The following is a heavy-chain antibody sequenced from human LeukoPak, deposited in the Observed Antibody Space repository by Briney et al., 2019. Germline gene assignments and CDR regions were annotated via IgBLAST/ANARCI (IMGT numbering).Heavy chain of an antibody. D-gene: IGHD1/OR15-1a*01. CDR2: IFYSGSPSYRGST. V-gene: IGHV4-39*01. J-gene: IGHJ4*02. CDR1: GGSINSRTYY. CDR3: VRRWNTVIKSTVFDS. Sequence: PSETLSLTCTVSGGSINSRTYYRGWTRQPPGKGLEWIGSIFYSGSPSYRGSTYYNPSLKSRVAISGDTSRNQFSLKLSSVTAADTAVYYCVRRWNTVIKSTVFDSWGQGTLVTVSS.